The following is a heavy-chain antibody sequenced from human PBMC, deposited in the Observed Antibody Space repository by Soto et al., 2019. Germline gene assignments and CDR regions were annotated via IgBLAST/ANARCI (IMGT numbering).Heavy chain of an antibody. CDR3: PMTYYYDSSGPGLDY. D-gene: IGHD3-22*01. J-gene: IGHJ4*02. CDR2: ISYDGGNK. CDR1: GFTFGNDA. V-gene: IGHV3-30-3*01. Sequence: GGSLRLGCAASGFTFGNDAIHWVRQAPGKVLEWVAVISYDGGNKNHADSVKGRFTISRDNAKNTLFLQMNSLRAEDTAVYYCPMTYYYDSSGPGLDYWGQGTLDTVSS.